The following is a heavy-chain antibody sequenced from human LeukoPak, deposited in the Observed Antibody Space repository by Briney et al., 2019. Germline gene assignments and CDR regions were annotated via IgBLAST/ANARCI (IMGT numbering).Heavy chain of an antibody. CDR2: INPSTGGT. D-gene: IGHD3-10*01. CDR3: ARVGEYGSGSYLVY. CDR1: GDTFIGYY. J-gene: IGHJ4*02. V-gene: IGHV1-2*02. Sequence: ASVKVSCKASGDTFIGYYIHWVRQAPVQGLEWMGWINPSTGGTNYAQKFQGRVTMTRDTSISTAYMELSRLRSDDTAVYFCARVGEYGSGSYLVYWGQGTLVTVSS.